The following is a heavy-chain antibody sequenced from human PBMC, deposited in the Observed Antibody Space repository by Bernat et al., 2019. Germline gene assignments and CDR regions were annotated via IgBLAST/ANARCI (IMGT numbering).Heavy chain of an antibody. CDR1: GDSVNSGSCY. J-gene: IGHJ2*01. D-gene: IGHD1-26*01. Sequence: QVQLQESGPGLVKPSETLSLTCTVSGDSVNSGSCYWSWIRQPPGKGLEWIGYVSYRGSTNYNPSLKNRVTISAEPSKNQFSLKLSSVTAADTAVYYCARDNGIVGAAWYFDLWGRGTLVSVSS. CDR3: ARDNGIVGAAWYFDL. CDR2: VSYRGST. V-gene: IGHV4-61*01.